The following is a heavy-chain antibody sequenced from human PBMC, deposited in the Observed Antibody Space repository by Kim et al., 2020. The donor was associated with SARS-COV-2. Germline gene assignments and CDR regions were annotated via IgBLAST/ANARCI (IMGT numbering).Heavy chain of an antibody. V-gene: IGHV3-30*04. CDR2: ISYDGSNK. J-gene: IGHJ4*02. Sequence: GGSLRLSCAASGFTFSSYAMHWVRQAPGKGLEWVAVISYDGSNKYYADSVKGRFTISRDNSKNTLYLQMNSLRAEDTAVYYCARAPERYDYVWGSCPHFDYWGQGTLVAVSS. D-gene: IGHD3-16*01. CDR1: GFTFSSYA. CDR3: ARAPERYDYVWGSCPHFDY.